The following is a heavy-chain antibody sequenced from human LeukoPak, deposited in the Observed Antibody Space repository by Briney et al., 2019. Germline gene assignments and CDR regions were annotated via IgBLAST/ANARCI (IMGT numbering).Heavy chain of an antibody. D-gene: IGHD5-18*01. Sequence: SETLSLTCTVSGGSISSYYWSWIRQPAGKGLEWIGRIYTSESTNYNPSLKSRVTMSVDKSKNQFSLKLSSATAADTAVYYCARKRPSGSYGDAFDYWGQGTLVTVSS. CDR1: GGSISSYY. CDR3: ARKRPSGSYGDAFDY. J-gene: IGHJ4*02. CDR2: IYTSEST. V-gene: IGHV4-4*07.